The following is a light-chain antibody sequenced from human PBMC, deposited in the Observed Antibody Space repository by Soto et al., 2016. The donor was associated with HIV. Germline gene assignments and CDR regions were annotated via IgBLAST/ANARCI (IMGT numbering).Light chain of an antibody. CDR1: QGIANS. CDR2: AAS. Sequence: DIHMTQSPSSLSASVGDTVTVTCRASQGIANSLAWYQKKPGQAPKLLLYAASRLENGVPSRFSGSGSGTDYSLTISSLQPEDFATYYCQQYYSMLWSFGQGTKVEIK. J-gene: IGKJ1*01. V-gene: IGKV1-NL1*01. CDR3: QQYYSMLWS.